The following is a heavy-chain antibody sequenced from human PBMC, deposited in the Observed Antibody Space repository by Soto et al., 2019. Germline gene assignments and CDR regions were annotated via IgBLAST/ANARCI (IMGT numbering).Heavy chain of an antibody. D-gene: IGHD5-18*01. Sequence: PSETLSLTCTVSGGSVSSGSYYWSWIRQPPGKGLEWIGYIYYSGSTNYNPSLKSRVTISVDTSKNQFSLKLSSVTAADTAVYYCARPLYSYGPMDFSGQGTTVTVSS. J-gene: IGHJ6*02. V-gene: IGHV4-61*01. CDR2: IYYSGST. CDR3: ARPLYSYGPMDF. CDR1: GGSVSSGSYY.